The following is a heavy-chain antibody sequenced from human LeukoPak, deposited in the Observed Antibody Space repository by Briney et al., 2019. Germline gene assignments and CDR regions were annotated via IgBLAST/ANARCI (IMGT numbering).Heavy chain of an antibody. J-gene: IGHJ6*02. CDR1: GGSISSSNW. D-gene: IGHD2-2*01. Sequence: ASGTLSLTCAVSGGSISSSNWWSWVRQPPGKGLEWIGEIYHSGSTNYNPSLKSRVTISVDKSKNQFSLKLSSVTAADTAVYYCAGRYCSSTSCYVVSYYYYYGMDVWGQGTTVTVSS. V-gene: IGHV4-4*02. CDR2: IYHSGST. CDR3: AGRYCSSTSCYVVSYYYYYGMDV.